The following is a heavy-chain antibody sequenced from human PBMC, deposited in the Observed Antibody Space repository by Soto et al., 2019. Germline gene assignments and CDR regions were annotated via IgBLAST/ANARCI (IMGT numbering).Heavy chain of an antibody. CDR1: GFTVSSNY. Sequence: PGGSLRLSCAASGFTVSSNYMSWVRQAPGKGLEWVSLIYSSGTTYYVDSVKGRFTISRDNSKNTLYLQMNSLRAEDTAVYYCARSSEWLLYALDIWGQGTMVTISS. CDR3: ARSSEWLLYALDI. D-gene: IGHD3-3*01. J-gene: IGHJ3*02. CDR2: IYSSGTT. V-gene: IGHV3-66*01.